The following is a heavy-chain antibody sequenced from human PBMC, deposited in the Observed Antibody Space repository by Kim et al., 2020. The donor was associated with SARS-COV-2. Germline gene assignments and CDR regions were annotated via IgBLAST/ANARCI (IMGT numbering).Heavy chain of an antibody. Sequence: VKGRFTISRDNAKNSLYLKMISLRAEDTAVYYCATSAAAGRRYYYYYGMDVWGQGTTVTVSS. J-gene: IGHJ6*02. V-gene: IGHV3-11*06. D-gene: IGHD6-13*01. CDR3: ATSAAAGRRYYYYYGMDV.